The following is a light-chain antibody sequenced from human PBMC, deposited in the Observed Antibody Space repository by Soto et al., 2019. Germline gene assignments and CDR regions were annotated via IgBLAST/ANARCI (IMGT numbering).Light chain of an antibody. CDR2: DAS. Sequence: IVLTQSPATLSLSPEERATLSCRASQSVSTYLAWYQQKPGQAPRLLIYDASNRATGIPARFSGSGSGTHFTLPISSLEPEDFAVYYCQQRSTWLRGIVGQGTKLEIK. J-gene: IGKJ2*01. V-gene: IGKV3-11*01. CDR3: QQRSTWLRGI. CDR1: QSVSTY.